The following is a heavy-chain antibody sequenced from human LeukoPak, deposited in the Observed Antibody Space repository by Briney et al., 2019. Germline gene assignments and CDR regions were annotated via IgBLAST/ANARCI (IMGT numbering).Heavy chain of an antibody. J-gene: IGHJ6*02. CDR3: ARDLIRWVRGVIYYYYYGMDV. CDR1: GFTFSSYA. V-gene: IGHV3-23*01. D-gene: IGHD3-10*01. Sequence: PGGSLRLSCAASGFTFSSYAMSWVRQAPGKGLEWVSAISGSGGSTYYADSVKGRFTISRDNSKNTLYLQMNSLRAEDTAVYYCARDLIRWVRGVIYYYYYGMDVWGQGTTVTVSS. CDR2: ISGSGGST.